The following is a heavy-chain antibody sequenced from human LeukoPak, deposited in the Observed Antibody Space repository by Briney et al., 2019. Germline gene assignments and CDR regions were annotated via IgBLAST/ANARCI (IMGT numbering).Heavy chain of an antibody. CDR1: GXTFDDYG. CDR3: ARDLTTSDN. D-gene: IGHD1/OR15-1a*01. V-gene: IGHV3-20*04. Sequence: PGGSLRLSCAASGXTFDDYGLSWVRQAPGKGLEWVSGINWSGGRTGYADSLKGRFTISRDNAKNTLYLQMNSLRDEDTALYYCARDLTTSDNWGQGTLVTVSS. J-gene: IGHJ4*02. CDR2: INWSGGRT.